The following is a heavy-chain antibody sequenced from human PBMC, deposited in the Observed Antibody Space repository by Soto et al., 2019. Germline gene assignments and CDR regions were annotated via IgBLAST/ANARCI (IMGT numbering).Heavy chain of an antibody. CDR1: GYTFTIYA. Sequence: QVQLVQSGAEVKKPGASVKVSCEASGYTFTIYAMHWVRQAPGQRLEWMGWINPANGDTKYSPHFQGRVTIIRDTSASTAYMELSSLGSEDTAVYYCARGDWTTVTFDSWGQGTLVTVSS. J-gene: IGHJ4*02. D-gene: IGHD4-17*01. CDR2: INPANGDT. V-gene: IGHV1-3*01. CDR3: ARGDWTTVTFDS.